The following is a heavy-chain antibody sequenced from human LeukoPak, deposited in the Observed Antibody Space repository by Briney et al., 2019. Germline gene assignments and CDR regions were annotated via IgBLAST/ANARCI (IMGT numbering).Heavy chain of an antibody. CDR3: AKVGVVIAATHAFDI. V-gene: IGHV4-4*07. D-gene: IGHD2-15*01. Sequence: PSETLSLTCTVSGGSMNSYYWSWIRQSAGKGLEWIGRIYISGSTNYNPSLKSRVTMSLDASKNQFSPNLSSVTAADTAVYYCAKVGVVIAATHAFDIWGQGTMVTVSS. CDR2: IYISGST. J-gene: IGHJ3*02. CDR1: GGSMNSYY.